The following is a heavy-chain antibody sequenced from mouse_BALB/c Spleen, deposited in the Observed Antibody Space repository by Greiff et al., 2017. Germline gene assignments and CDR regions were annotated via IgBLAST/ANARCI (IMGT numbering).Heavy chain of an antibody. D-gene: IGHD1-1*01. V-gene: IGHV5-17*02. CDR1: GFTFSSFG. CDR2: ISSGSSTI. CDR3: ARRDYDYWYIDV. J-gene: IGHJ1*01. Sequence: EVQVVESGGGLVQPGGSRKLSCAASGFTFSSFGMHWVRQAPEKGLEWVAYISSGSSTIYYANTVKGRFTISRDNPKNTLLQQMTSLRSEDTAMYCCARRDYDYWYIDVWGEGTTVTVSS.